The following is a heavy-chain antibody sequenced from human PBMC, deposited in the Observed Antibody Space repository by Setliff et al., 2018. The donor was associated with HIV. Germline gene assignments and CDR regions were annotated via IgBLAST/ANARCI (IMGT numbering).Heavy chain of an antibody. V-gene: IGHV1-69*13. CDR1: GGTFSTYV. Sequence: SVKVSCKTSGGTFSTYVISWVRQAPGQGLEWMGGIIPIFGTTNYAQKFQGRVTITADESTGTAYMELSSLRSEDTAVYYCARDGLLLAGIRFDYWGQGTLVTVSS. D-gene: IGHD6-19*01. J-gene: IGHJ4*02. CDR3: ARDGLLLAGIRFDY. CDR2: IIPIFGTT.